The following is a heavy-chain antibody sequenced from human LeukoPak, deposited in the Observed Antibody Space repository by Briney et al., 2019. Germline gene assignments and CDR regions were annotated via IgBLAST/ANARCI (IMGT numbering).Heavy chain of an antibody. Sequence: GGSLRLSCAASGFAFSSYAMTWVRQAPGKGLEWVSAISGSGGSTSYADSVKGRFTISRDNSKNTLYLQTNSLRAEDTAVYYCAKVPAAMKVFDYWGQGTLVTVSS. D-gene: IGHD6-25*01. CDR1: GFAFSSYA. CDR2: ISGSGGST. CDR3: AKVPAAMKVFDY. V-gene: IGHV3-23*01. J-gene: IGHJ4*02.